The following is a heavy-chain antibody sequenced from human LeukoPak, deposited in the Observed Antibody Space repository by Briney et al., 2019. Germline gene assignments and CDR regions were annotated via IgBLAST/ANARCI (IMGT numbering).Heavy chain of an antibody. CDR3: ARVKYSSSHGTPWFDP. J-gene: IGHJ5*02. CDR2: IYYSGST. CDR1: GGSISSSSYY. Sequence: SSETLSLTCTVSGGSISSSSYYWGWIRQPPGKGLEWIGSIYYSGSTYYNPSLKSRVTISVDTSKNQFSLKLSSVTAADTAVYYCARVKYSSSHGTPWFDPWGQGTLVTVSS. V-gene: IGHV4-39*07. D-gene: IGHD6-13*01.